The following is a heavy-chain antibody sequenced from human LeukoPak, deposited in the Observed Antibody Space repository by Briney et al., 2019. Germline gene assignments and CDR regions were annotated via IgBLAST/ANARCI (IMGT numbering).Heavy chain of an antibody. J-gene: IGHJ3*02. CDR1: GYTLTELS. CDR3: ATGHKTVLVGAQRSPFDI. V-gene: IGHV1-24*01. CDR2: FDPEDGET. Sequence: GASVKVSCKVSGYTLTELSMHWVRQAPGKGLEWMGGFDPEDGETIYAQKFQGRVTMTEDTSTDTAYMELSSLRSEDTAVYYRATGHKTVLVGAQRSPFDIWGQGTMVTVSS. D-gene: IGHD1-26*01.